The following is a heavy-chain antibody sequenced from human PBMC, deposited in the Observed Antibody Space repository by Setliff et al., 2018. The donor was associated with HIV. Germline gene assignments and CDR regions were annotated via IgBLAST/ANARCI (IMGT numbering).Heavy chain of an antibody. Sequence: GASVKVSCKASGYSFTSYGVSWVRQAPGQGLEWMGWISAYNVNTNYAQKFQGRVTITTDESTSTAYMELSGLRSEDTAVYYCARDFGGYCSSMSCPGLFDPWGQGTLVTVSS. CDR1: GYSFTSYG. CDR2: ISAYNVNT. CDR3: ARDFGGYCSSMSCPGLFDP. J-gene: IGHJ5*02. V-gene: IGHV1-18*01. D-gene: IGHD2-2*01.